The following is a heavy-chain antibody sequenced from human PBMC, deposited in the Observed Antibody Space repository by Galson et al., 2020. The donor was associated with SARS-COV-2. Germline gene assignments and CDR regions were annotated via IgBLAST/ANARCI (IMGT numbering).Heavy chain of an antibody. Sequence: GESLKISCAASGFTFSSYGMHWVRQAPGKGLAWVAVISYDGSNKYYTDSVKGRFTIPRDNSKNTLYLQMNSLRAEDTAVYYCAKDYKGYDFWSGYYPSDYYYYYYYMDVWGKGTTVTVSS. J-gene: IGHJ6*03. CDR1: GFTFSSYG. D-gene: IGHD3-3*01. V-gene: IGHV3-30*18. CDR2: ISYDGSNK. CDR3: AKDYKGYDFWSGYYPSDYYYYYYYMDV.